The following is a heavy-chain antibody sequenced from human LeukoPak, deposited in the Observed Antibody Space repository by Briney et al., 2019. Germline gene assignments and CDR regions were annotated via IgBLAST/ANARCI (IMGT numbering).Heavy chain of an antibody. J-gene: IGHJ4*02. CDR2: IWYDRTNK. CDR3: ARDRLTTVTTFHFDY. D-gene: IGHD4-17*01. V-gene: IGHV3-33*01. CDR1: GFTFSTYA. Sequence: GGSLRLSCAASGFTFSTYAMHWVRQAPGKGLEWVAVIWYDRTNKYYADSVKGRFTISRDNSKNTLYLQMSSLRAEDTAAYYCARDRLTTVTTFHFDYWGQGTLVTVSS.